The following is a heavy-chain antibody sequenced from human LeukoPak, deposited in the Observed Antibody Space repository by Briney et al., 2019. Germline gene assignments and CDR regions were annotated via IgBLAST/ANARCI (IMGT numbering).Heavy chain of an antibody. V-gene: IGHV1-69*13. J-gene: IGHJ6*04. Sequence: ASVKVSCKASGGTFSSYAISWVRQAPGQGLEWMGGIIPIFGTANYAQKFQGRVTITADESTSTAYMELSSLRSEDTAVYYCARSMVRGPYYYYGMDVWGKGTTVTGSS. CDR1: GGTFSSYA. CDR2: IIPIFGTA. D-gene: IGHD3-10*01. CDR3: ARSMVRGPYYYYGMDV.